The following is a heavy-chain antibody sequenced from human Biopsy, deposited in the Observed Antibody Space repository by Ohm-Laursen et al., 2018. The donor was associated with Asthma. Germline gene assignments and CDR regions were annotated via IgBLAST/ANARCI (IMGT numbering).Heavy chain of an antibody. D-gene: IGHD7-27*01. CDR1: GCSFRDYY. CDR3: ARGLEDSDWGPLYFFALDV. CDR2: ISSSGSTR. Sequence: SLRLSCAASGCSFRDYYMTWMRQSRGKGLEWVSSISSSGSTRYPAESVMGRFTIHRDKDRSSLCLQMTRLSAEETGIYVCARGLEDSDWGPLYFFALDVWGQGTTVAVS. V-gene: IGHV3-11*01. J-gene: IGHJ6*02.